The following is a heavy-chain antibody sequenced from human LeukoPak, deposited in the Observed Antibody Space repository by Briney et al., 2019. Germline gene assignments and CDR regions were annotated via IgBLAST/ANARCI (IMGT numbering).Heavy chain of an antibody. Sequence: PRASVKVSCKASGYTFTGYYMHWVRQAPGQGLEWMGWINPNSGGTNYAQKFQGRVTMTRDTSISTAYMELSRLRSDDTAVYYCARVRYCNSTSCYQRPYNWFDPWGQGTLVTVSS. V-gene: IGHV1-2*02. CDR1: GYTFTGYY. CDR2: INPNSGGT. CDR3: ARVRYCNSTSCYQRPYNWFDP. D-gene: IGHD2-2*01. J-gene: IGHJ5*02.